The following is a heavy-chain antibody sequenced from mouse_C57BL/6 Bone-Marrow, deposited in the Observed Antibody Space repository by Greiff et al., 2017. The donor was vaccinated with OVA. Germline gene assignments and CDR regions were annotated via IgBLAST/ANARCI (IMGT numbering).Heavy chain of an antibody. J-gene: IGHJ4*01. CDR2: ISDGGSYT. D-gene: IGHD2-4*01. Sequence: EVKLMESGGGLVKPGGSLKLSCAASGFTFRSYAMSWVRQTPEKRLEWVATISDGGSYTYYTDYVTGRFTISRDNAKNNLYLQMSHLKSEDTAMYYCARDRLLIYYDYGGYAMDYWGQGTSVTVSS. V-gene: IGHV5-4*01. CDR1: GFTFRSYA. CDR3: ARDRLLIYYDYGGYAMDY.